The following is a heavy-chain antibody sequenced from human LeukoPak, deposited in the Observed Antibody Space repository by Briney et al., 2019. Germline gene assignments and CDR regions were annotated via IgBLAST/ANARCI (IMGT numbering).Heavy chain of an antibody. CDR2: IAGDSSST. Sequence: QPGGSLRLSCAASGFTFNAYAMAWVRQAPERGLEWVSSIAGDSSSTHYADSVKGRFTISRDNSQNTLFLQMNSLRAEDTAVYYCAKYGYNSDSKYLEIWGRGTLLAVSS. D-gene: IGHD1-26*01. CDR3: AKYGYNSDSKYLEI. CDR1: GFTFNAYA. V-gene: IGHV3-23*01. J-gene: IGHJ2*01.